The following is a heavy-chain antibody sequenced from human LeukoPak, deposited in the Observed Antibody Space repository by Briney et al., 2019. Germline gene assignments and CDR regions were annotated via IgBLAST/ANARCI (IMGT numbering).Heavy chain of an antibody. V-gene: IGHV1-46*01. Sequence: GASVKVSCKASGYTFTSYYMHWERQAPGQGLEWMGIINPSGGSTSYAQKFQGRVTMTRDTSISTAYMELSRLRSDDTAVYYCARAAFEYQLLYFQHWGQGTLVTVSS. D-gene: IGHD2-2*01. J-gene: IGHJ1*01. CDR3: ARAAFEYQLLYFQH. CDR2: INPSGGST. CDR1: GYTFTSYY.